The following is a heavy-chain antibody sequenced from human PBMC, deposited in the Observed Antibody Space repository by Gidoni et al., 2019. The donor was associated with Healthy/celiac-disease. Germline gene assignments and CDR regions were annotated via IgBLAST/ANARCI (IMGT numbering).Heavy chain of an antibody. CDR2: IYYSGST. Sequence: QVQLQESGPGLVKPSQTLSLTCTVSGGSISSGGYYWSWIRQHPGKGLEWIGYIYYSGSTYYNPSLKSRVTISVDTSKNQFSLKLSSVTAADTAVYYCARDVYGGNSGVGGYYYYYGMDVWGQGTTVTVSS. D-gene: IGHD4-17*01. CDR1: GGSISSGGYY. V-gene: IGHV4-31*03. J-gene: IGHJ6*02. CDR3: ARDVYGGNSGVGGYYYYYGMDV.